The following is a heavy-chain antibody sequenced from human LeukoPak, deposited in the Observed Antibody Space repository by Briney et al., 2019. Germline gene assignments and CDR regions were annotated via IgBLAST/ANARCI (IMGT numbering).Heavy chain of an antibody. D-gene: IGHD6-13*01. J-gene: IGHJ4*02. CDR3: ARLVLALRIIAAAGRFDY. CDR1: GGSISSGGYY. CDR2: IYYSGST. Sequence: SETLSLTCTVSGGSISSGGYYWGWIRQPPGKGLEWIGSIYYSGSTYYNPSLKSRVTISVDTSKNQFSLKLSSVTAADTAVYYCARLVLALRIIAAAGRFDYWGQGTLVTVSS. V-gene: IGHV4-39*07.